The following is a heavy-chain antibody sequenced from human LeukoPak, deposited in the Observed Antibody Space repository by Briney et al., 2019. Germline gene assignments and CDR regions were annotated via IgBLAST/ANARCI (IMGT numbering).Heavy chain of an antibody. CDR1: GFTFDDYA. D-gene: IGHD3-22*01. CDR2: ISWNSGSI. Sequence: GGSLRLSCAASGFTFDDYAMHWVRHAPGKGLEWVSGISWNSGSIDYADSVKGRFTISRDNAKNSLYLQMNGLRAEDTALYYCAKIPYYDSSGSNLYFDYWGQGTLVTVSS. CDR3: AKIPYYDSSGSNLYFDY. V-gene: IGHV3-9*01. J-gene: IGHJ4*02.